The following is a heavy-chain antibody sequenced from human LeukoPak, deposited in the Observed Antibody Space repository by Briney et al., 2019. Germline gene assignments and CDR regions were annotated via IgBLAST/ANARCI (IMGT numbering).Heavy chain of an antibody. Sequence: GSSVKVSCKASGGTFSSYAISWVRQAPGQGLEWMGGIIPIFGTANYAQKFQGRVTITADESTSTAYMELSSLRSEDTAVYYCAREDYYYDSSGYYYYFDYWGQGTLVTVSS. CDR3: AREDYYYDSSGYYYYFDY. D-gene: IGHD3-22*01. CDR2: IIPIFGTA. CDR1: GGTFSSYA. V-gene: IGHV1-69*01. J-gene: IGHJ4*02.